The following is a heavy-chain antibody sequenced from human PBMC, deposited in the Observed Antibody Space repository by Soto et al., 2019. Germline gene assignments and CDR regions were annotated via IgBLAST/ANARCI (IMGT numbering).Heavy chain of an antibody. D-gene: IGHD2-2*01. CDR1: GYTFTSYA. V-gene: IGHV1-3*01. J-gene: IGHJ4*02. CDR2: INAGNGNT. Sequence: ASVKVSCKASGYTFTSYAMHWVRQAPGQRLEWMGWINAGNGNTKYSQKFQGRVTITRGTSASTAYMELSSLRSEDTAVYYCARPSHPRYIVVVPAAYYFDYWGQGTLVTVSS. CDR3: ARPSHPRYIVVVPAAYYFDY.